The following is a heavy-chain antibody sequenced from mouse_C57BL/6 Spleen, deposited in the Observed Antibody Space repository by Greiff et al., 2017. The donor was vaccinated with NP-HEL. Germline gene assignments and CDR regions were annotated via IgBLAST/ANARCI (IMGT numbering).Heavy chain of an antibody. J-gene: IGHJ1*03. CDR1: GFSFNTYA. D-gene: IGHD1-1*01. V-gene: IGHV10-1*01. CDR3: VRITTVDWYFDV. CDR2: IRSKSNNYAT. Sequence: DAGGGLVQPKGSLKLSCAASGFSFNTYAMNWVRQAPGKGLEWVARIRSKSNNYATYYADSVKDRFTISRDDSESMLYLQMNNLKTEDTAMYYCVRITTVDWYFDVWGTGTTVTVSS.